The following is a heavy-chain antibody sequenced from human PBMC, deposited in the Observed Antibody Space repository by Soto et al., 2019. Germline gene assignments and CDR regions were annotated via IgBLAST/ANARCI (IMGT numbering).Heavy chain of an antibody. CDR2: IWYDGSNK. Sequence: QVQLVESGGGVVQPGRSLRLSCVASGFTFSNYVIHWVRQAPGKGLEWVAVIWYDGSNKNYADSVKGRFTISRDNSKNTLYLQMNSLRAEDTAVYYGARGNNYGHLTYWGQGTLVTVSS. D-gene: IGHD5-18*01. CDR3: ARGNNYGHLTY. J-gene: IGHJ4*02. CDR1: GFTFSNYV. V-gene: IGHV3-33*01.